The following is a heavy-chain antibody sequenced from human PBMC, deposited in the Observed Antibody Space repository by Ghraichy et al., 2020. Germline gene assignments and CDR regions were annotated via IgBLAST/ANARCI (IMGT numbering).Heavy chain of an antibody. Sequence: GGSLRLSCAASGFTFSSYSMNWVRQAPGKGLEWVSSISSSSSYIYYADSVKGRFTISRDNAKNSLYLQMNSLRAEDTAVYYCARGENTGRGNDYYYGMDVWGQGTTVTVSS. CDR2: ISSSSSYI. V-gene: IGHV3-21*01. D-gene: IGHD2/OR15-2a*01. CDR1: GFTFSSYS. CDR3: ARGENTGRGNDYYYGMDV. J-gene: IGHJ6*02.